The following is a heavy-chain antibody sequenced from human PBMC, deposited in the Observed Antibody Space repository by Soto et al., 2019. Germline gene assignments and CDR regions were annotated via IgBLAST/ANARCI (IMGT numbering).Heavy chain of an antibody. J-gene: IGHJ4*02. CDR3: ARASKYDSSGNFDY. D-gene: IGHD3-22*01. CDR1: GGSISSGGYY. Sequence: PSETLSLTCTVSGGSISSGGYYWSWIRQHPGKGLEWIGYIYYSGSTYYNPSLKSRVTISVDTSKNQFSLKLSSATAADTAVYYCARASKYDSSGNFDYWGQGTLVTVSS. CDR2: IYYSGST. V-gene: IGHV4-31*03.